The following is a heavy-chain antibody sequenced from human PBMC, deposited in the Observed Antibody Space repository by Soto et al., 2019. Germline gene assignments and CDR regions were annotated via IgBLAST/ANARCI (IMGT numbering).Heavy chain of an antibody. J-gene: IGHJ6*02. CDR1: GYSFTSYW. CDR2: IYAGDSDT. V-gene: IGHV5-51*01. CDR3: ARRYCSSTSCSYGMDV. D-gene: IGHD2-2*01. Sequence: GESLKISCQGSGYSFTSYWIAWVRQMPGKGLEWMGIIYAGDSDTRYSPSFQGQVTISADKSSSTAYLQWSSLKASDTGIYYCARRYCSSTSCSYGMDVWGQGTTVTVSS.